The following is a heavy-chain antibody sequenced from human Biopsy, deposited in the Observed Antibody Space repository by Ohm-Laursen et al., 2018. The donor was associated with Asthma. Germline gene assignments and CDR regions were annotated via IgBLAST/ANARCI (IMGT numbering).Heavy chain of an antibody. CDR3: ARRWRSYDSSNYYLDQ. V-gene: IGHV4-4*01. Sequence: TLSLTCDVSGGSISVSNWWSWVRQPPGRGLEWIGQIHHLGNANYNPSLKSRVTMSVDKSKNQFSLKLTSVTAADTAVYFCARRWRSYDSSNYYLDQWGQGTLVTVSS. CDR1: GGSISVSNW. D-gene: IGHD3-22*01. J-gene: IGHJ4*02. CDR2: IHHLGNA.